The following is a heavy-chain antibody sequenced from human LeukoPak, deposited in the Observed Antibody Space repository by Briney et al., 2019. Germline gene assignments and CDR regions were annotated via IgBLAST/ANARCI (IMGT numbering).Heavy chain of an antibody. CDR3: ACLVGATQDV. V-gene: IGHV3-48*03. CDR1: GFTFSRYE. Sequence: GGSLRLSCAASGFTFSRYEMHWVRQAPGKGLEWVSYISTSSSTVYYADSVKGRFTISRDDAKNSLYLQMNSLRAEDTAVYYCACLVGATQDVWGKGTTVIVSS. D-gene: IGHD1-26*01. J-gene: IGHJ6*04. CDR2: ISTSSSTV.